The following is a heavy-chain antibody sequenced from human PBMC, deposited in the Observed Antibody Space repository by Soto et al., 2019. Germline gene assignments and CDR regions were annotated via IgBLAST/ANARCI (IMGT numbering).Heavy chain of an antibody. Sequence: GGSLRLSCAASGFAVRHNYMTWVRQAPGKGLEWVSLIYSGGDTAYADSVKGRFTISRHTSQNTLYLQMNSLRAEDTAVYYCARKTDSIPSGGDVWGKGTAVTVSS. CDR2: IYSGGDT. CDR1: GFAVRHNY. V-gene: IGHV3-53*04. D-gene: IGHD3-10*01. J-gene: IGHJ6*04. CDR3: ARKTDSIPSGGDV.